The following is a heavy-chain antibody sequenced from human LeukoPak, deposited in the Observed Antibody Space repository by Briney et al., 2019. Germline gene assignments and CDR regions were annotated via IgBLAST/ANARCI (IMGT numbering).Heavy chain of an antibody. CDR3: ARDRPDYDILTGYYSSFDS. J-gene: IGHJ4*02. V-gene: IGHV3-11*01. Sequence: GGSLRLSCAASGFTFSDYYMSWIRQAPGKGLEWVSYISSSGSTIYYADSVKGRFTISRDNTKNSLYLQMNSLRAEDTAVYYCARDRPDYDILTGYYSSFDSWGQGTLVTVSS. CDR1: GFTFSDYY. D-gene: IGHD3-9*01. CDR2: ISSSGSTI.